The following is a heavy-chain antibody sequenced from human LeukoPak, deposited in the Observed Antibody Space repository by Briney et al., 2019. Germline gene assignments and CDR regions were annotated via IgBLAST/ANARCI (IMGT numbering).Heavy chain of an antibody. D-gene: IGHD4/OR15-4a*01. CDR3: ARVALGLNNWFDP. J-gene: IGHJ5*02. V-gene: IGHV3-21*01. CDR2: ISSSSYI. Sequence: GGSLRLSCAASGFTFSSYSMNWVRQAPGKGLEWVSSISSSSYIYYADSVKGRFTISRDNAKNSLYLQMNSLRAEDTAVYYCARVALGLNNWFDPWGQGTLVTVSS. CDR1: GFTFSSYS.